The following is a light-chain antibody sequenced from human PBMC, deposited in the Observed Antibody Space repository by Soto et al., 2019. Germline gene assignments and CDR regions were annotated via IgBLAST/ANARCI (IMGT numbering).Light chain of an antibody. V-gene: IGKV1-5*01. CDR1: QSISSW. Sequence: IQMTQSPSTLSASVGDRVTITCRASQSISSWLAWYQQKPGKAPKVLIYDASRLQSGVPSRFSGSGSGTEFTLTISSLQPDDFATYYCQQYNNYSWTFGQGTKVDIK. J-gene: IGKJ1*01. CDR3: QQYNNYSWT. CDR2: DAS.